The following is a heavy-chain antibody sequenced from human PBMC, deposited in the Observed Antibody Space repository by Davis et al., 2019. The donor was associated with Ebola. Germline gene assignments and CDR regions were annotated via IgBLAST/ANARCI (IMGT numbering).Heavy chain of an antibody. V-gene: IGHV4-34*01. CDR1: GGSFSPYS. J-gene: IGHJ2*01. CDR2: INHSGST. D-gene: IGHD6-13*01. CDR3: ARGLVTPPLKQHQKGYALWYFDL. Sequence: MPSETLSLTCAVFGGSFSPYSWSWIRQPPGKGLEWIGDINHSGSTNYNPSLKSRVTISVDTSKNQFSLKLSSVTAADTAVFYCARGLVTPPLKQHQKGYALWYFDLWGRGTLVTVSS.